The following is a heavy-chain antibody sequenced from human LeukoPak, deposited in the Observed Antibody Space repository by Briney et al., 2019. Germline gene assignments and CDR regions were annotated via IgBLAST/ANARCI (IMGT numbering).Heavy chain of an antibody. CDR1: GGSFSGYY. CDR3: ARLRDYVGDY. CDR2: INHSGST. D-gene: IGHD4-17*01. V-gene: IGHV4-34*01. J-gene: IGHJ4*02. Sequence: SETLSLTCAVYGGSFSGYYWSWIRQPPGKGLEWIGEINHSGSTNYNPSLKSRVTISVDTSKNQFSPKLSSVTAADTAVYYCARLRDYVGDYWGQGTLVTVSS.